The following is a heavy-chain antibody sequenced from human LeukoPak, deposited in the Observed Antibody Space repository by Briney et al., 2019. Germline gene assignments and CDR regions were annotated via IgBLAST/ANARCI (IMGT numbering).Heavy chain of an antibody. CDR1: GYTFSDFG. CDR3: ARDGTSTDDY. V-gene: IGHV1-18*01. Sequence: ASVRVSCKTSGYTFSDFGINWVRQAPGQGLEWMGWISGNNDNPNYGQKFQGRFTVTTDSSTSTAYMELRNLRFDDTAVYYCARDGTSTDDYWGQGTLVTVSS. D-gene: IGHD2-2*01. J-gene: IGHJ4*02. CDR2: ISGNNDNP.